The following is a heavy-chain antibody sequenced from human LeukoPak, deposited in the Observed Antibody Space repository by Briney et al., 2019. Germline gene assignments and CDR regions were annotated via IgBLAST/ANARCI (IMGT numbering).Heavy chain of an antibody. V-gene: IGHV3-49*04. CDR3: IGYSGYEGFDY. D-gene: IGHD5-12*01. J-gene: IGHJ4*02. CDR1: GFTFGDYA. CDR2: IRSKAYGGTT. Sequence: GGSLRLSCTASGFTFGDYAMSWVRQAPGKGLEWVGFIRSKAYGGTTEYAASVKGRFTISRDDSKSIAYLQMNSLKTEDTAVYYCIGYSGYEGFDYWGLGTLVTVSS.